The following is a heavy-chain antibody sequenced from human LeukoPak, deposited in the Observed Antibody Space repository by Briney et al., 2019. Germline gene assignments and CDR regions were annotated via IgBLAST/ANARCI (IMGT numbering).Heavy chain of an antibody. CDR2: IYYSGST. D-gene: IGHD3-3*01. CDR3: ARTSVGDFWSGYRGRYNWFDP. J-gene: IGHJ5*02. V-gene: IGHV4-31*03. Sequence: PSETLSLTCTVSGGSISSGGYYWSWIRQHPGKGLEWIGYIYYSGSTYYNPSLKSRVTISVDTSKNQFSLKLSSVTAADAAVYYCARTSVGDFWSGYRGRYNWFDPWGQGTLVTVSS. CDR1: GGSISSGGYY.